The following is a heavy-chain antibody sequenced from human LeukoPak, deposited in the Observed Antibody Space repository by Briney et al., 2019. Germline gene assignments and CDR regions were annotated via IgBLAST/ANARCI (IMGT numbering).Heavy chain of an antibody. CDR3: ARWDTAMVNDAFDI. Sequence: GGSLRLSCAASGFTFSSYGMHWVRQAPGKGLEWVAVIWYDGSNKYYADSVKGRFTISRDNSKNTLYPQMNSLRAEDTAVYYCARWDTAMVNDAFDIWGQGTMVTVSS. D-gene: IGHD5-18*01. J-gene: IGHJ3*02. CDR2: IWYDGSNK. CDR1: GFTFSSYG. V-gene: IGHV3-33*01.